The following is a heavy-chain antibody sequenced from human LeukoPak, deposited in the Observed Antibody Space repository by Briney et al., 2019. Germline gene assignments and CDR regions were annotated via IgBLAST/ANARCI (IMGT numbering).Heavy chain of an antibody. D-gene: IGHD3-22*01. CDR1: GFTFDDYA. CDR3: AKDSSLYYYDSSGYSHAFDI. Sequence: GGSLRLSCAASGFTFDDYAMHWVRHAPGKGLEWVSLISGDGGSTYYADSVKGRFTISRDNSKNSLYLQMNSLRTEDTALYYCAKDSSLYYYDSSGYSHAFDIWGQGTMVTVSS. V-gene: IGHV3-43*02. CDR2: ISGDGGST. J-gene: IGHJ3*02.